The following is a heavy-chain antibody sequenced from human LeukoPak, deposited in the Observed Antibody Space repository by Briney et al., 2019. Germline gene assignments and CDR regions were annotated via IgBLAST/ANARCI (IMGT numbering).Heavy chain of an antibody. CDR1: AFTFDDYG. CDR2: INWNGGST. J-gene: IGHJ6*03. V-gene: IGHV3-20*04. CDR3: ARVPLRGGSGVSYSYYMDV. Sequence: GGSLTLSCAGSAFTFDDYGMSWVRQAPGKGLEWACGINWNGGSTGDADSVKGRFTISRDNAKYSLYLQMNSLRAEDTALYYCARVPLRGGSGVSYSYYMDVWGKGTTVTVSS. D-gene: IGHD2-8*01.